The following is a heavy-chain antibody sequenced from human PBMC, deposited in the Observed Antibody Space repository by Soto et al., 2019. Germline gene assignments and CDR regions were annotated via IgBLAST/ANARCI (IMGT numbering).Heavy chain of an antibody. D-gene: IGHD3-10*01. CDR3: VKNSGWFNT. CDR1: GFSFSSTD. CDR2: ILDTGTTV. J-gene: IGHJ5*02. V-gene: IGHV3-23*01. Sequence: QVLESGGGWVQPGGSLRLSCAASGFSFSSTDMSWVRQAPGKGLEWVSTILDTGTTVFYADSVKGRFTVSRDNSLNSLSVQMNNLRADDTAVYYCVKNSGWFNTWGQGTLVAVSS.